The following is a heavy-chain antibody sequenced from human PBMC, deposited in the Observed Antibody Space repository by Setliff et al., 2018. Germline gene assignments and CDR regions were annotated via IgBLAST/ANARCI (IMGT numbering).Heavy chain of an antibody. D-gene: IGHD2-15*01. J-gene: IGHJ4*01. CDR3: VRPGGTTVVARHFDY. CDR1: DDSFTSSRYY. CDR2: IPYSGTP. Sequence: SETLSLTCTVSDDSFTSSRYYWGWIRQAPGSGLEWIGSIPYSGTPYYNASVESRVTISIDTSRNQFSLELRSVTVADTATYYCVRPGGTTVVARHFDYWGSGILVTVSS. V-gene: IGHV4-39*01.